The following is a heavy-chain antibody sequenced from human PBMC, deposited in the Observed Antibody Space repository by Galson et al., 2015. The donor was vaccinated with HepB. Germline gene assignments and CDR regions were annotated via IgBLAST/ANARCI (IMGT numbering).Heavy chain of an antibody. V-gene: IGHV4-34*01. D-gene: IGHD2-2*01. J-gene: IGHJ5*02. Sequence: LSLTCAVYGGSFSGYYWSWIRPPPGKGLEWIGEINHSGSTNYNPSLRSRVTISVDTSKNQFSLRLSSVTAADTAVYFCARGAAGVVPAASNWFDPWGQGTLVTVSS. CDR1: GGSFSGYY. CDR3: ARGAAGVVPAASNWFDP. CDR2: INHSGST.